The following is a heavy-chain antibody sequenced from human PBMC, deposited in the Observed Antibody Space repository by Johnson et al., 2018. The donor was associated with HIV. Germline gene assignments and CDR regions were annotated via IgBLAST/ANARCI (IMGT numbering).Heavy chain of an antibody. CDR3: ASTDDAFDI. D-gene: IGHD4-17*01. J-gene: IGHJ3*02. CDR2: ISYDGSNK. Sequence: QVQLVESGGGLVKPGGSLRLSCAASGFTFSSYAMHWVRQAPGKGLEWVAVISYDGSNKYYADSVKGRFTISRDNSKNTLYLQMNSLRAEDTAVYYCASTDDAFDIWGQGTMVTVSS. V-gene: IGHV3-30-3*01. CDR1: GFTFSSYA.